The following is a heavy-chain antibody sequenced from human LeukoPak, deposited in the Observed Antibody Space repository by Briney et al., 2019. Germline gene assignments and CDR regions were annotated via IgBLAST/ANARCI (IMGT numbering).Heavy chain of an antibody. J-gene: IGHJ3*02. CDR1: GYTFTSYG. V-gene: IGHV1-18*01. Sequence: ASVKVSCKASGYTFTSYGISWVRQAPGQGLEWMGWISAYNGNTNYAQKLQGRVTMTTDTSTSTAYMELRSLRSDDTAVYYCARGGYYYDSSGRNPHDAFDIWGQGTMVTVSS. D-gene: IGHD3-22*01. CDR2: ISAYNGNT. CDR3: ARGGYYYDSSGRNPHDAFDI.